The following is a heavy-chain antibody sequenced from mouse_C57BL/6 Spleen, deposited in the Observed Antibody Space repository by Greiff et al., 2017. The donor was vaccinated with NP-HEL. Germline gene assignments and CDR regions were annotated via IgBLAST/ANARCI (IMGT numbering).Heavy chain of an antibody. Sequence: QVHVKQSGAELVKPGASVKLSCKASGYTFTSYWMHWVKQRPGRGLEWIGRIDPNSGGTKYNEKFKSKATLTVDKPSSTAYMQLSSLTSEDSAVYYCARSDSSGSWFAYWGQGTLVTVSA. CDR2: IDPNSGGT. CDR3: ARSDSSGSWFAY. CDR1: GYTFTSYW. J-gene: IGHJ3*01. D-gene: IGHD3-2*02. V-gene: IGHV1-72*01.